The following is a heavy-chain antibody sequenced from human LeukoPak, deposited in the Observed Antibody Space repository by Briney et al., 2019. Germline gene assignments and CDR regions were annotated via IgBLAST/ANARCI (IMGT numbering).Heavy chain of an antibody. V-gene: IGHV1-24*01. D-gene: IGHD5-18*01. J-gene: IGHJ6*03. CDR2: FYPEDGET. CDR3: ATGRGYSYGYVDYYYMDV. CDR1: GYTLTELS. Sequence: GASVTVSCKVSGYTLTELSMHWVRQAPGKGLEGMGGFYPEDGETIYAQKFQGRVTMTEDTSTDTAYMELSSLRSEDTAVYYCATGRGYSYGYVDYYYMDVWGKGTTVTVSS.